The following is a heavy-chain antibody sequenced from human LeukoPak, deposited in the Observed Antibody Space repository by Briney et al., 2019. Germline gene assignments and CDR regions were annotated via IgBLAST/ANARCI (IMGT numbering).Heavy chain of an antibody. J-gene: IGHJ6*02. D-gene: IGHD6-13*01. CDR3: AKDMGAAGAYYYYGMDV. CDR2: ISWNSGSI. Sequence: GGSLRLSCAASGFTFDDYAMHWVRQAPGKGLEWVPGISWNSGSIGYADSVKGRFTISRDNAKNSLYLQMNSLRAEDTALYYCAKDMGAAGAYYYYGMDVWGQGTTVTVSS. V-gene: IGHV3-9*01. CDR1: GFTFDDYA.